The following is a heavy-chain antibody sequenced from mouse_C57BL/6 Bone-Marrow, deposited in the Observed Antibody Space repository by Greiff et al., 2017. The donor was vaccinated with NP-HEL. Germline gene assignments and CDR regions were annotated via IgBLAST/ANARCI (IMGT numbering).Heavy chain of an antibody. V-gene: IGHV1-72*01. CDR1: GYTFTSYW. D-gene: IGHD3-2*02. CDR3: ARSSAQATDYAMDY. J-gene: IGHJ4*01. CDR2: IDPNSGGT. Sequence: QVQLKQPGAELVKPGASVKLSCKASGYTFTSYWMHWVKQRPGRGLEWIGRIDPNSGGTKYNEKFKSKATLTVDKPSSTAYMQLSSLTSEDSAVYYCARSSAQATDYAMDYWGQGTSVTVSS.